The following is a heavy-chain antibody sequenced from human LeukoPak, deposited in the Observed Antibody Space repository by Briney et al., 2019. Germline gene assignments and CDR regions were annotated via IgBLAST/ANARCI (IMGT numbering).Heavy chain of an antibody. CDR3: AIDQPYIDV. CDR2: IYHSGTT. Sequence: SETLSLTCTVSGHSISSGYYWGWIRQPPGKGLEWIGSIYHSGTTYYNPSLKSRVTISVDTSKNQFSLKLSSVTAADTAVYYCAIDQPYIDVWGKGTTVTVSS. J-gene: IGHJ6*03. CDR1: GHSISSGYY. V-gene: IGHV4-38-2*02.